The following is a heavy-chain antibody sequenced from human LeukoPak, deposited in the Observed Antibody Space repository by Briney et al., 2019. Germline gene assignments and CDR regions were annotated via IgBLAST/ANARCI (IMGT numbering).Heavy chain of an antibody. J-gene: IGHJ6*02. D-gene: IGHD3-10*01. Sequence: PGGSLRLSCAASGFTFSDYYMSWIRQAPGKGLEWVSYISSSSSYTNYADSVKGRFTISRDNAKNSLYLQMNSLRAEDTAVYYCARPNYHYGSGFHGMDVWGQGTTVTVSS. CDR1: GFTFSDYY. CDR3: ARPNYHYGSGFHGMDV. V-gene: IGHV3-11*03. CDR2: ISSSSSYT.